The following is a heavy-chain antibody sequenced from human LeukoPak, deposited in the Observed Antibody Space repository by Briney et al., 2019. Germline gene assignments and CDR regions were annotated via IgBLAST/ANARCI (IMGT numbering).Heavy chain of an antibody. J-gene: IGHJ6*03. V-gene: IGHV3-20*04. D-gene: IGHD6-13*01. Sequence: GGSLRLSCAASGFTFDDYGMSWVRQAPGKGLEWVSGITWDSETTGYADSVKGRFTISRDNAKNSLYLQMNSLRAEDTALYYCARAYTSSRHYYYYYMDVWGKGNTVTASS. CDR2: ITWDSETT. CDR3: ARAYTSSRHYYYYYMDV. CDR1: GFTFDDYG.